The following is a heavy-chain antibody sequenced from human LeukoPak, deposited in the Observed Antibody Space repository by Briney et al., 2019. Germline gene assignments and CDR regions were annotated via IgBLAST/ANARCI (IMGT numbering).Heavy chain of an antibody. CDR1: GGTLRSYA. J-gene: IGHJ5*02. V-gene: IGHV1-69*04. CDR2: FIPMSDIA. CDR3: AREIPGAGYLSRGGYYGGCWFDP. Sequence: SVRVSCKASGGTLRSYAISWVRQAPGQGLEWMGRFIPMSDIATYAQSFQGRVTITAHKSTSTVYMELSSLTSEDTAMYYCAREIPGAGYLSRGGYYGGCWFDPWGQGTLVTVSS. D-gene: IGHD6-13*01.